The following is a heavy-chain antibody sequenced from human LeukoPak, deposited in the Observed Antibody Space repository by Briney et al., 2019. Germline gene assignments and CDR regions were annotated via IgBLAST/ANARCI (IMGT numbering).Heavy chain of an antibody. J-gene: IGHJ3*02. V-gene: IGHV5-51*01. Sequence: GESLQISCKGSGYSFTSYWIGWVRQLPGKGLEWMGIIYPGDSDTRYSPSFQGQVTISADKSISTAYLQWSSLKASDTAMYYCASGVCTSCYRGLGAFDIWGQGTMVTVSS. D-gene: IGHD2-2*02. CDR3: ASGVCTSCYRGLGAFDI. CDR1: GYSFTSYW. CDR2: IYPGDSDT.